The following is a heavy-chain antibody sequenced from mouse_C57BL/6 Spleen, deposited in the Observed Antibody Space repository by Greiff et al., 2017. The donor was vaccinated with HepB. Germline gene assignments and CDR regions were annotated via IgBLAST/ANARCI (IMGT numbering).Heavy chain of an antibody. V-gene: IGHV1-69*01. CDR2: IDPSDSYT. CDR1: GYTFTSYW. CDR3: ARGIPYAMDY. J-gene: IGHJ4*01. Sequence: VQLQQPGAELVMPGASVKLSCKASGYTFTSYWMHWVKQRPGQGLEWIGEIDPSDSYTNYNQKFKGKSTLTVDKSSSTAYMQLSSLTSEDSAVYYCARGIPYAMDYWGQGTSVTVSS.